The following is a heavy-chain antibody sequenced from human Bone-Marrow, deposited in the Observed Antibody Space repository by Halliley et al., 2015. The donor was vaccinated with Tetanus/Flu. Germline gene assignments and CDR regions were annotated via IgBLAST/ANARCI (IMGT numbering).Heavy chain of an antibody. Sequence: LVKPTQTLTLTCTFSGFSLSTSTVGVGWIRQPPGKALEWLALIYWNDDKRYNPSLKSRLTITKDTSKNQVVLTLTNMDPLDTATYYCGHTLPGLRVLGPFAYGGQGTLVAVPS. CDR1: GFSLSTSTVG. J-gene: IGHJ4*02. V-gene: IGHV2-5*01. D-gene: IGHD3-16*02. CDR2: IYWNDDK. CDR3: GHTLPGLRVLGPFAY.